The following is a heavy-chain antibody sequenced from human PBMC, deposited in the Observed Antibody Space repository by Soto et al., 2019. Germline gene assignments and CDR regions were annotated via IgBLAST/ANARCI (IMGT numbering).Heavy chain of an antibody. CDR3: ARGGDGYTFGAVY. Sequence: QVQLVQSGAEVKEPGSSVQVSCKAAVGGNLRDYRTTWVRRAPGQGLEWMGGIIPKLGSANYAQNFQGRVTVTADESTNTGYMELRSLRSDDTAVYYCARGGDGYTFGAVYWGQGTPVTVSS. J-gene: IGHJ4*02. CDR1: VGGNLRDYR. V-gene: IGHV1-69*01. D-gene: IGHD2-21*01. CDR2: IIPKLGSA.